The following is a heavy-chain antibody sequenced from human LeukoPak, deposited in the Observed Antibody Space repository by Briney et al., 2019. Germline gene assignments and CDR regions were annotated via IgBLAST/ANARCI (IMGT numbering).Heavy chain of an antibody. CDR2: ISSSGSTI. Sequence: KAGGSLRLSCAASGFTFSDYYMSWIRQAPGKGLEGGSYISSSGSTIYYADSVKGRFTISRDNAKNSLYLQMNSLRAEDTAVYYCARVWGSSSSGPGFDYWGQGTLVTVSS. V-gene: IGHV3-11*04. D-gene: IGHD6-6*01. CDR1: GFTFSDYY. J-gene: IGHJ4*02. CDR3: ARVWGSSSSGPGFDY.